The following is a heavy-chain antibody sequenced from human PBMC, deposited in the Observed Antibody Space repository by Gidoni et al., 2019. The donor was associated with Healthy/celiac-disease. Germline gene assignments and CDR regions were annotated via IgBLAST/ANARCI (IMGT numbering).Heavy chain of an antibody. V-gene: IGHV1-3*01. Sequence: QVQLVQSGAEVKKPGASVKVSCKASGYTFTSYAMHWVRQAPGQRLEWMGWINAGNGNTKYSQKFQGRVTITRDTSASTAYMELSSLRSEDTAVYYCARDLGVLRGGSSYDWFDPWGQGTLVTVSS. D-gene: IGHD1-26*01. CDR3: ARDLGVLRGGSSYDWFDP. CDR1: GYTFTSYA. J-gene: IGHJ5*02. CDR2: INAGNGNT.